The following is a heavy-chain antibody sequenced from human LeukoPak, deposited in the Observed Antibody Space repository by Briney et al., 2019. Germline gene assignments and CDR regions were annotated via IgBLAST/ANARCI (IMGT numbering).Heavy chain of an antibody. Sequence: GASVKVSCKASGGTFSNYAISWVRQAPGQGLEWVGGIIPIFRTANYAQKFQGRAMITADESTSTAYMELSSLRSKDTAVYYCARGYSGYDYGLWYYFDSWGQGTLVTVSS. CDR2: IIPIFRTA. CDR1: GGTFSNYA. V-gene: IGHV1-69*13. CDR3: ARGYSGYDYGLWYYFDS. D-gene: IGHD5-12*01. J-gene: IGHJ4*02.